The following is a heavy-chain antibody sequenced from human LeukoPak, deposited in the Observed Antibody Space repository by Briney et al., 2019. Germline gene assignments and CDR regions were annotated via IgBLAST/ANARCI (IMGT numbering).Heavy chain of an antibody. D-gene: IGHD6-13*01. J-gene: IGHJ4*02. CDR1: GFTFSSYG. V-gene: IGHV3-30*18. CDR2: ISYDGSNK. Sequence: GRSLRLSCAASGFTFSSYGMHWVRQAPGKGLEWVAVISYDGSNKYYADSVKGRFTISRDNAKNTLYLQMNSLRAEDTAVYYCAKDKGEQLQLPVYYFDYWGQGTLVSVSS. CDR3: AKDKGEQLQLPVYYFDY.